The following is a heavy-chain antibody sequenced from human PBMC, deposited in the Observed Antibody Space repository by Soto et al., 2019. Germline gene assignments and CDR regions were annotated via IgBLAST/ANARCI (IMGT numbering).Heavy chain of an antibody. CDR1: RFTFSSHG. V-gene: IGHV3-33*01. CDR3: ARDRTLASGNYNMPPEY. CDR2: IWYDGSNK. D-gene: IGHD3-10*01. J-gene: IGHJ4*02. Sequence: GGSLRLSCATSRFTFSSHGMHWVRQAPGKGLEWVATIWYDGSNKYYADSVKGRFAISRDNSKNILYLQLNSLRPEDTAVYYCARDRTLASGNYNMPPEYWGQGTLVTVSS.